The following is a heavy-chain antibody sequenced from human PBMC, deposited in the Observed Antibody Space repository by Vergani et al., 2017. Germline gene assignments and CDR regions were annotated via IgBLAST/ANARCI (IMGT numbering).Heavy chain of an antibody. CDR3: ARDXLGGYYSNYDEDNNWFDP. V-gene: IGHV3-21*01. CDR2: ISSSSSYI. D-gene: IGHD4-11*01. Sequence: EVQLVESGGGLVKPGGSLRLSCAASGFTFSSYSMNWVRQAPGKGLEWVSSISSSSSYIYYADSVKGRFTISRDNAKNSLYLQMNSLRAEDTAVYYCARDXLGGYYSNYDEDNNWFDPWGQGTLVTVSS. CDR1: GFTFSSYS. J-gene: IGHJ5*02.